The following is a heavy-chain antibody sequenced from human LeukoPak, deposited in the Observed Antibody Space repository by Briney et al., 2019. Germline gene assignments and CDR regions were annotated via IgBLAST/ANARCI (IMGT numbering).Heavy chain of an antibody. CDR3: ATSLLGATFDT. V-gene: IGHV3-21*01. CDR1: GFAFSSFT. CDR2: LSTDTTYM. J-gene: IGHJ3*02. D-gene: IGHD2-15*01. Sequence: GGSLRLSCAASGFAFSSFTMSWVRQAPGKGLEWVSSLSTDTTYMSYADSVKGRFSISRDNSKKSLYLQMNSLRAEDTAVYYCATSLLGATFDTWGQGTMVTVSS.